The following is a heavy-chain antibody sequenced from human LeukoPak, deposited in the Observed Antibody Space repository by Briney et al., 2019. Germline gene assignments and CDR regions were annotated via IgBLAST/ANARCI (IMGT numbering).Heavy chain of an antibody. CDR3: AVTYCLITLTY. D-gene: IGHD3-16*01. J-gene: IGHJ4*02. CDR2: IKQGGSEK. V-gene: IGHV3-7*01. CDR1: GFTFSSYW. Sequence: GRSLRLSCAASGFTFSSYWMTWVRQAPGKGLEWVANIKQGGSEKYYVDSVKGRFTISRDNVNNSLYLHMNSLRAEDTAVYYCAVTYCLITLTYWGQGTLVTVSS.